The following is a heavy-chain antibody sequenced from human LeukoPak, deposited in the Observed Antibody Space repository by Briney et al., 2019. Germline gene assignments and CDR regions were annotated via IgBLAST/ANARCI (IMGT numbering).Heavy chain of an antibody. J-gene: IGHJ4*02. D-gene: IGHD2/OR15-2a*01. CDR3: VREGEGPLSKDFDY. Sequence: ASMKVSCKSSGFTFTDHFIHWVRQGPGQGLEWMGYIGPHSTFTSSPQEFQGRVTMTRDASMSTAYMELTRLTSDDTAVYYCVREGEGPLSKDFDYWGQGTLVTVSS. CDR1: GFTFTDHF. V-gene: IGHV1-2*02. CDR2: IGPHSTFT.